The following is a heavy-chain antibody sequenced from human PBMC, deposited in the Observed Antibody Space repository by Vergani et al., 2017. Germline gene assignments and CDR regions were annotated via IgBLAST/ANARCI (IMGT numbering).Heavy chain of an antibody. CDR1: GGSFSGYY. D-gene: IGHD2-2*01. CDR2: INHSGST. Sequence: QVQLQQWGAGLLKPSETLSLTCAVYGGSFSGYYWSWIRQPPGKGLEWIGEINHSGSTNYNPSLKSRVTISVDTSKNQFSLKLSSVTAAETAVYYCARGYCSSTSCSFRYWGQGTLVTVCS. J-gene: IGHJ4*02. V-gene: IGHV4-34*01. CDR3: ARGYCSSTSCSFRY.